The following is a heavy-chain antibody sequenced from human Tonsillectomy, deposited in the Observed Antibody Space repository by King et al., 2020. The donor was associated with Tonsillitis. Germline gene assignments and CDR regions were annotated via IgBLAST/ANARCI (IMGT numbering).Heavy chain of an antibody. D-gene: IGHD5-18*01. CDR2: ISSSGGST. J-gene: IGHJ4*02. CDR1: GFTFSSYA. V-gene: IGHV3-23*04. CDR3: AKVSWIQLWLSYFDY. Sequence: VQLVESGGGLVQPGGSLRLSCAASGFTFSSYAMSWVRQVPGKGLEWVSAISSSGGSTYYADSVKGRFTISGDNSKTTLYLQMNSLRAEDTAVYYCAKVSWIQLWLSYFDYWGQGTLVTVSS.